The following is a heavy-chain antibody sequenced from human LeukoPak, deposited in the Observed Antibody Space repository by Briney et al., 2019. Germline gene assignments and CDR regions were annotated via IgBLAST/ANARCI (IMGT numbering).Heavy chain of an antibody. CDR1: GGSISGYY. CDR3: ARDKYSNYGNWFVP. Sequence: SETLSLTCSVSGGSISGYYWSWIRQPAGKGLEWLGRIYNSGSINYNPSLKSRVTMTVDTSKNQFSLKLRSVTAADTAVYYCARDKYSNYGNWFVPWGQGTLVTVSS. V-gene: IGHV4-4*07. CDR2: IYNSGSI. D-gene: IGHD4-11*01. J-gene: IGHJ5*02.